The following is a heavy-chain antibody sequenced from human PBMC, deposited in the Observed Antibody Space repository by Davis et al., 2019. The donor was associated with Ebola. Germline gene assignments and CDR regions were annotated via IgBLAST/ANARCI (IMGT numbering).Heavy chain of an antibody. CDR3: ARDPSSYYDSRATFGYAFDI. CDR1: GFTFSSYA. V-gene: IGHV3-30-3*01. D-gene: IGHD3-22*01. CDR2: ISYDGSNK. Sequence: GESLMISCAASGFTFSSYAMHWVRQAPGKGQEWVAVISYDGSNKYYADSVKGRFTISRDNSKNTLYLQMNSLRAEDTAVYYCARDPSSYYDSRATFGYAFDIQGQGTMVTVSS. J-gene: IGHJ3*02.